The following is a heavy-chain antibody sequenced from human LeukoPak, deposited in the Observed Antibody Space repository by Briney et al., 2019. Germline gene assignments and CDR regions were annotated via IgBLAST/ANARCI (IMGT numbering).Heavy chain of an antibody. V-gene: IGHV1-18*01. Sequence: ASVKVSCKASGYTFTSYGISWVRQAPGQGLEWMGWISAYNGNTNYAQKLQGRVTITTDTSTSTAYMELRSLRSDDTAVYYCARDLWRYDFWSGYYPNWFDPWGQGTLVTVSS. D-gene: IGHD3-3*01. J-gene: IGHJ5*02. CDR3: ARDLWRYDFWSGYYPNWFDP. CDR2: ISAYNGNT. CDR1: GYTFTSYG.